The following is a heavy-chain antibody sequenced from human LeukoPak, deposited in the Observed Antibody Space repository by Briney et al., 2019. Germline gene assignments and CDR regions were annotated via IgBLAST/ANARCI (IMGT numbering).Heavy chain of an antibody. D-gene: IGHD3-22*01. CDR1: GYTFTGYY. CDR3: AIYDSSGYLIDY. V-gene: IGHV1-2*02. CDR2: INPNSGGT. Sequence: ASVKVSRKASGYTFTGYYMHWVRQAPGQGLEWMGWINPNSGGTNYAQKFQGRVTMTRDTSISTAYMELSRLRSDDTAVYYCAIYDSSGYLIDYWGQGTLVTVSS. J-gene: IGHJ4*02.